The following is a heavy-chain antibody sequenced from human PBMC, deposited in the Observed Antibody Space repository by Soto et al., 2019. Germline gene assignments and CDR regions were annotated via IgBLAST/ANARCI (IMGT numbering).Heavy chain of an antibody. CDR1: GFTFINYA. J-gene: IGHJ2*01. CDR3: ARKILGSTSRPNYWYFDL. D-gene: IGHD2-2*01. V-gene: IGHV3-23*01. CDR2: ISRGGDAA. Sequence: EVQLLESGGALVQPGGSLRLSCAGSGFTFINYAMNWVRQAPGKGLEWVSSISRGGDAAFFPDSVRGRFTISRDNSKNTVTLQMNSLGVDDTAVYYCARKILGSTSRPNYWYFDLWGRGTLVTVSS.